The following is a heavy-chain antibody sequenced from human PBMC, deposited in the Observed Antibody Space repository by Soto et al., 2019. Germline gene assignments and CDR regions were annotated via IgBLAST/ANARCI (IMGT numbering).Heavy chain of an antibody. J-gene: IGHJ4*02. CDR2: IDNNGIRT. V-gene: IGHV3-64D*06. CDR3: VKYSKPVD. CDR1: GFTFNNYT. Sequence: DVKLVESGGGLVQPGGSLRLSCAASGFTFNNYTMHWFRQAPGKGLEYVSTIDNNGIRTYYADSVKGRFTISRDNSKNTLYLQMGSLGPDDTAVYYCVKYSKPVDWDQGALVTVAS. D-gene: IGHD1-26*01.